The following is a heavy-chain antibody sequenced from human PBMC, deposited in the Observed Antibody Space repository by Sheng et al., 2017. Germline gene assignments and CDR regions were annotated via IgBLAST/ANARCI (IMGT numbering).Heavy chain of an antibody. J-gene: IGHJ4*02. CDR2: IRTYNGNT. CDR1: GYTFISYG. Sequence: QVQLVQSGAEVKKPGASVKVSCKASGYTFISYGISWVRQAPGQGLEWMGWIRTYNGNTNYAQKFQGRVTMTTDTSTNTAYMELRSLRSDDTALYYCARDRGPYGSGTYYDDLVYWGQGTVVTVSS. CDR3: ARDRGPYGSGTYYDDLVY. V-gene: IGHV1-18*01. D-gene: IGHD3-10*01.